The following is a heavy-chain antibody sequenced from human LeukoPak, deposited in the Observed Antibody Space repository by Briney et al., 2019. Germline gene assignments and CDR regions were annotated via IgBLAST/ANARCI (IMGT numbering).Heavy chain of an antibody. V-gene: IGHV3-23*01. CDR1: GFTFSSYA. CDR3: AKVSGGEVGATYGDAFDI. J-gene: IGHJ3*02. Sequence: GGSLRLSCAASGFTFSSYAMSWVRQAPGKGLEWVSAISGSGGSTYYADSVEGRFTISRDNSKNTLYLQMNSLRAEDTAVYNCAKVSGGEVGATYGDAFDIWGQGTMVTVSS. D-gene: IGHD1-26*01. CDR2: ISGSGGST.